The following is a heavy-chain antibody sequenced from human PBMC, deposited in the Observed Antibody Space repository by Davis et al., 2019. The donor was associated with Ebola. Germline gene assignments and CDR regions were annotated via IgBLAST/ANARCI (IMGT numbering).Heavy chain of an antibody. D-gene: IGHD3-22*01. Sequence: GESLKISCAASGFTFSNAWMSWVRQAPGKGLEWVGRIKSKTDGGTTDYAAPVKGRFTISRDDSKNTLYLQMNSLKTEDTAVYYCTTCAEGVPKWFLGATDAFDIWGQGTMVTVSS. CDR3: TTCAEGVPKWFLGATDAFDI. V-gene: IGHV3-15*01. J-gene: IGHJ3*02. CDR1: GFTFSNAW. CDR2: IKSKTDGGTT.